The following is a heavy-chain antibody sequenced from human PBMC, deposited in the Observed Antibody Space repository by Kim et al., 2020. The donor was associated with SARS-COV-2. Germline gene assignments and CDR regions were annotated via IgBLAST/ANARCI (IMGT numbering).Heavy chain of an antibody. CDR2: IIPIFGTA. CDR3: ARAGSIAAAADYYYGMDV. D-gene: IGHD6-13*01. V-gene: IGHV1-69*13. CDR1: GGTFSSYA. J-gene: IGHJ6*02. Sequence: SVKVSCKASGGTFSSYAISWVRQAPGQGLEWMGGIIPIFGTANYAQKLQGRVTITADESTSTAYMELSSLRSEDTAVYYCARAGSIAAAADYYYGMDVWGQGTTVTVSS.